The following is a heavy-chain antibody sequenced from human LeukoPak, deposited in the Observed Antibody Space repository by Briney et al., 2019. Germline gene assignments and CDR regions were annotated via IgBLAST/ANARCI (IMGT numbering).Heavy chain of an antibody. CDR2: ISGSGGST. Sequence: GGSLRLSCAASGFTFSSYAMSWVRQAPGKGLEWVSAISGSGGSTYYEDSVKGRFTISRDNSKNTLYLQINSLRAEDTAVYYCARDLSANYFDISGYYRIDYYDYWGQGTLVTVSS. J-gene: IGHJ4*02. CDR3: ARDLSANYFDISGYYRIDYYDY. CDR1: GFTFSSYA. V-gene: IGHV3-23*01. D-gene: IGHD3-22*01.